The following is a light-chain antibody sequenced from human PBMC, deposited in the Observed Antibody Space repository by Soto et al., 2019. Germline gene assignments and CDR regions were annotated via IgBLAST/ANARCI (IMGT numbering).Light chain of an antibody. J-gene: IGKJ4*01. CDR3: EQYGSSPLT. Sequence: EIVLPQSPGPLSLSPGERATLSCRASQSVSSSYLAWYQQKPGQAPRLPIYGASSRATGIPDRFSGSGSGTDFTLTISRLEPEDFAVYYCEQYGSSPLTFGGGTKVDIK. CDR2: GAS. V-gene: IGKV3-20*01. CDR1: QSVSSSY.